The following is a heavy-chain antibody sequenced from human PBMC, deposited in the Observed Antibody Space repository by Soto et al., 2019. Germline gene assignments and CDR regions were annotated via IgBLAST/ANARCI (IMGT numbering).Heavy chain of an antibody. CDR3: ACYGRGYSYGHGSFDY. V-gene: IGHV4-59*08. Sequence: QMQLQESGQGLVKPSETLSLTCTVSGGTISRNDWSWIRQPPGKGLEWIGDIYYSGATNYNPSLSSRVTMSVDMSNNHFSLKLTSVTATDTAVYYCACYGRGYSYGHGSFDYWGQGTLVNVSS. D-gene: IGHD5-18*01. CDR2: IYYSGAT. J-gene: IGHJ4*02. CDR1: GGTISRND.